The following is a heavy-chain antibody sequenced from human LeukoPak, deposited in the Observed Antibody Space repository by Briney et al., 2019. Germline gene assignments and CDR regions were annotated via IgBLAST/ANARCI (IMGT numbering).Heavy chain of an antibody. J-gene: IGHJ4*02. CDR3: ARVREWEEISGAIPDYFDY. Sequence: GASVKVSCKTSGYTFTGHFMNWVRQAPEQGPEWMGWIKPKSGATAYAQKFQGRVTMTRDTAINTAYLEVSGLTPDDTAVYYCARVREWEEISGAIPDYFDYWGQGTLITVSS. D-gene: IGHD3-3*01. CDR2: IKPKSGAT. V-gene: IGHV1-2*02. CDR1: GYTFTGHF.